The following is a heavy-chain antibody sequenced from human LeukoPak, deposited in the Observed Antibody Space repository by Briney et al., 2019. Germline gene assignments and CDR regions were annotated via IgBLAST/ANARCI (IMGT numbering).Heavy chain of an antibody. CDR1: GYSFTSNV. J-gene: IGHJ5*02. CDR3: ARESGELELVNWFDP. Sequence: GASVKVSCKASGYSFTSNVISWVRQAPGQGLEWMGWISAYNGNTNYAQKLQGRVTMTTDTSTSTAYMELRSLRSDDTAVYYCARESGELELVNWFDPWGQGTLVTVSS. V-gene: IGHV1-18*01. D-gene: IGHD3-10*01. CDR2: ISAYNGNT.